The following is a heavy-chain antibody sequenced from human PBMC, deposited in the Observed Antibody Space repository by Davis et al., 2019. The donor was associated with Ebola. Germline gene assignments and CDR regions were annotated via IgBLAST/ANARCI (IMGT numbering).Heavy chain of an antibody. CDR3: ARSLRQPTARRGYYYGMDV. Sequence: GGSLRLSCAASGFTFSDYYMSWIRQAPGKGLEWVSYISSSGSTIYYADSVKGRFTISRDNAKNSLYLQMNSLRAEDTAVYYCARSLRQPTARRGYYYGMDVWGQGTTVTVSS. D-gene: IGHD1-14*01. CDR1: GFTFSDYY. V-gene: IGHV3-11*01. CDR2: ISSSGSTI. J-gene: IGHJ6*02.